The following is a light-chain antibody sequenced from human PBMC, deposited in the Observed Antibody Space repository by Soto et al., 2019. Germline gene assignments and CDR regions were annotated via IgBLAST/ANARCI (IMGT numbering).Light chain of an antibody. CDR2: EAS. J-gene: IGKJ4*01. CDR3: LQHNDSPRT. Sequence: DIQMTQSPSSLSASVGDRVTISCRASQGINNDLGWYQQKPGKAPKRLIYEASTLQSGVPSRFSGSGSGTEFTLTISSLQPEDFATDYCLQHNDSPRTFGGGTQVAIK. CDR1: QGINND. V-gene: IGKV1-17*01.